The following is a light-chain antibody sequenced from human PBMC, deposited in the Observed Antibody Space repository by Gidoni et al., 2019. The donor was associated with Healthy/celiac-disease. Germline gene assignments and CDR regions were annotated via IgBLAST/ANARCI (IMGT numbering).Light chain of an antibody. V-gene: IGKV1-5*03. CDR1: QSICSW. J-gene: IGKJ2*01. CDR2: KAS. CDR3: QQYNSYSYT. Sequence: DIQMTQSPSTLSATVADRVTITCRASQSICSWLAWYQQKPGNAPKLLIYKASSLESGVPSRFSGSGSGTEFTLTISSLQPDDFATYYCQQYNSYSYTFGQGTKLEIK.